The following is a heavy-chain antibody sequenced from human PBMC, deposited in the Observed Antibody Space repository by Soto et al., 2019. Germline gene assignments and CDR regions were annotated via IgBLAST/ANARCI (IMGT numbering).Heavy chain of an antibody. D-gene: IGHD3-22*01. CDR1: GFTFSSYE. V-gene: IGHV3-48*03. J-gene: IGHJ6*02. CDR3: ARGGGYYDSSGYYYYYYGMDV. Sequence: EVQLVESGGVVVQPGGSLRLSCAASGFTFSSYERNWVRQAPGKGLEWVSYISSSGSTIYYADSVKGRFTISRDNAKNSLYLQMNSLRAEDTAVYYCARGGGYYDSSGYYYYYYGMDVWGQGTTVTVSS. CDR2: ISSSGSTI.